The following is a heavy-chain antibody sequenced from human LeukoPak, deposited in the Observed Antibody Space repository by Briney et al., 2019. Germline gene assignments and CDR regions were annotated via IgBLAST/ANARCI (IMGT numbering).Heavy chain of an antibody. CDR2: FDPEDGET. Sequence: GASVKVSCKVSGYTLTELSMHWVRQAPGKGLEWMGGFDPEDGETIYAQKFQGRVTITADESTSTAYMELSSLRSEDTAVYYCARDPDVWGQGTTVTVSS. CDR3: ARDPDV. V-gene: IGHV1-24*01. CDR1: GYTLTELS. J-gene: IGHJ6*02.